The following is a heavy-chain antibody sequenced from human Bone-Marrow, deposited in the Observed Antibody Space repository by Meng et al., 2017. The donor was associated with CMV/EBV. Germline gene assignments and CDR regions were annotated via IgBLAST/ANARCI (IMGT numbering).Heavy chain of an antibody. Sequence: ASVKVSCKASGYTFTSYDINWVRQATGQGLEWMGWMNPNSGNTGYAQKFQGRVTMTRNTSISTAYMELSSLRSEDTAVYYCARGHNWNYYYYYGMDVWGHGTTVTVSS. J-gene: IGHJ6*02. V-gene: IGHV1-8*01. CDR2: MNPNSGNT. D-gene: IGHD1-20*01. CDR3: ARGHNWNYYYYYGMDV. CDR1: GYTFTSYD.